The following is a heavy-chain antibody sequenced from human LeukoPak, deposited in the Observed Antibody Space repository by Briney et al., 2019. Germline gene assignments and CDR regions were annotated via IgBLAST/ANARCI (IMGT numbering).Heavy chain of an antibody. Sequence: GGSLRLSCAASGFTFSRYGMHWVRQAPGKGLEWVAFIRYDGSNKYYADSEKGRFTISRDNSKNTLYMQMNSLRAEDTAVYYCAKSPRGDYYLDYWGQGTLVTVSS. CDR2: IRYDGSNK. CDR1: GFTFSRYG. V-gene: IGHV3-30*02. D-gene: IGHD7-27*01. CDR3: AKSPRGDYYLDY. J-gene: IGHJ4*02.